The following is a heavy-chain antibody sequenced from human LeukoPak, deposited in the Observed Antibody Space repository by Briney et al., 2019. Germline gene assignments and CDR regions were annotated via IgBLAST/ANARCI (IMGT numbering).Heavy chain of an antibody. D-gene: IGHD5-18*01. CDR1: GFTFNSYA. Sequence: GRSLRLFCAASGFTFNSYAMHWLRQAPGRGREGWAHMSYDGRNKYYADSMKGRFTISRDNSKNTLYLQMNSLRAEDTAVYYCASDNGYSNGHPFDYWGQGTLVTVSS. CDR2: MSYDGRNK. V-gene: IGHV3-30*01. J-gene: IGHJ4*02. CDR3: ASDNGYSNGHPFDY.